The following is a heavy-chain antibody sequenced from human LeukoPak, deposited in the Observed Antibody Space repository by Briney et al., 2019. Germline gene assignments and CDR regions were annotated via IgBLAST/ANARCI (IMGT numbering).Heavy chain of an antibody. V-gene: IGHV1-8*01. CDR1: GYTFTSYD. J-gene: IGHJ6*02. CDR2: MNPNSGNT. CDR3: ATRRVTLYPGGMDV. D-gene: IGHD1-14*01. Sequence: ASVKVSCKASGYTFTSYDINWVRQATGQGLEWMGWMNPNSGNTGYAQKFQGRVTMTRNTSISTAYMELSSLRSEDTAVYYCATRRVTLYPGGMDVWGQGTTATVSS.